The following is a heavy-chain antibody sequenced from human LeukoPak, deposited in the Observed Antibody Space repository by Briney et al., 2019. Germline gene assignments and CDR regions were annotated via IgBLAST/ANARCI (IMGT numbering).Heavy chain of an antibody. CDR1: GFTFSDYY. CDR3: ARVYDFWSDRNYAFDI. J-gene: IGHJ3*02. CDR2: ISSSGSTI. Sequence: GGSLRLSCAASGFTFSDYYMSWIRQAPGKGLEWVSYISSSGSTIYYADSVKGRFTISRDSAKNSLYLQMNSLRAEDTAVYYCARVYDFWSDRNYAFDIWGQGTMVTVSS. D-gene: IGHD3-3*01. V-gene: IGHV3-11*04.